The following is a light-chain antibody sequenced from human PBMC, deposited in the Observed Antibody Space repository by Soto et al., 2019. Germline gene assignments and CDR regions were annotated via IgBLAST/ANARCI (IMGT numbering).Light chain of an antibody. CDR1: EPVSSNF. V-gene: IGKV3-20*01. J-gene: IGKJ5*01. CDR2: GVS. Sequence: ELVLTQSPGTLSLSPGESAALSCSASEPVSSNFLAWYQQKPGQAPRLLIYGVSSRASGITDRFFGSGSGTDFTLTINRLEPEDFAVYYCQPYANSPITFGQVTRLEIK. CDR3: QPYANSPIT.